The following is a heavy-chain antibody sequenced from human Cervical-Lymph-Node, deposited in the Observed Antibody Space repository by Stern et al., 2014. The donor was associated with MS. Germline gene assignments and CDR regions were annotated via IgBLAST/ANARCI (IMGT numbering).Heavy chain of an antibody. CDR1: GYSFTSYW. CDR2: IYPGDSDT. CDR3: ARPVGTSMDDAFHI. J-gene: IGHJ3*02. D-gene: IGHD5-18*01. V-gene: IGHV5-51*03. Sequence: VQLVESGAEMKKPGESLKISCMVSGYSFTSYWIGWVRQMPGKGLEWMGIIYPGDSDTRFSPSFQGQVTISAVMSISPAYLQWSGLKASDTAMYYGARPVGTSMDDAFHIWGQGTMVTVSS.